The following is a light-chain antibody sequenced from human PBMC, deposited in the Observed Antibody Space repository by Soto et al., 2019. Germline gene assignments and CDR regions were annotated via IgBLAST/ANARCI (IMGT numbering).Light chain of an antibody. V-gene: IGLV1-44*01. J-gene: IGLJ2*01. Sequence: QPVLTQPPSASGTPGQRVTISCSGRSSNIGSNTVNWYQQLPGTAPKLLIYNNNQRPSGVPDRFSGSKSGTSASLAISGLRSGDEADYYCAAWDDSLNGVVFGGGTKVTVL. CDR3: AAWDDSLNGVV. CDR2: NNN. CDR1: SSNIGSNT.